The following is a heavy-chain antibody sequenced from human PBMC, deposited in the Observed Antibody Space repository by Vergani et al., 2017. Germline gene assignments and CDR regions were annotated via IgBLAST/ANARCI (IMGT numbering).Heavy chain of an antibody. J-gene: IGHJ4*01. CDR3: ARDSFGLVVLQF. D-gene: IGHD3/OR15-3a*01. Sequence: EVQLLESGGGLVQPGGSLRLSCEASGFSFPGYAMSWVRQAPGKGLEWVSSVSGSSATPYYADSVKGRFIISRDNSKNTLYMEMNSLRAEDTAVYFCARDSFGLVVLQFWGQGTLVTVSS. V-gene: IGHV3-23*01. CDR2: VSGSSATP. CDR1: GFSFPGYA.